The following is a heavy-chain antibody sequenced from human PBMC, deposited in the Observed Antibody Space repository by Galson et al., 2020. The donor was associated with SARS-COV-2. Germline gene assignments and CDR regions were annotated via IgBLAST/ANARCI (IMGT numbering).Heavy chain of an antibody. CDR1: GYTFTDYF. V-gene: IGHV1-2*02. CDR2: LNPHIGGT. J-gene: IGHJ6*03. Sequence: ASVKVSCKTSGYTFTDYFIHWVRQAPGQGLEWMGWLNPHIGGTKYAEKFQGRVTMTRDTSINTAYMELGGLISDDTAVYYCARGPYYYMDGWGEGTTV. CDR3: ARGPYYYMDG.